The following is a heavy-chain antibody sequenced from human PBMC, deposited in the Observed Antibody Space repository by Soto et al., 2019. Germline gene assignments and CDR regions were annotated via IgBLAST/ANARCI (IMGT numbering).Heavy chain of an antibody. V-gene: IGHV1-2*02. CDR2: INPKSGGT. CDR3: ASEAGRSWGITRIGEDY. J-gene: IGHJ4*02. CDR1: GYTFTDYY. D-gene: IGHD3-22*01. Sequence: QVQLVQSGAEVKKPGASVRVSCKASGYTFTDYYMHWVRQAPGQGLEWMGWINPKSGGTNYAQKFQGRVTITRDTSLSTAYMELSRLRSDDTAVYFCASEAGRSWGITRIGEDYWGQGTLVTVSA.